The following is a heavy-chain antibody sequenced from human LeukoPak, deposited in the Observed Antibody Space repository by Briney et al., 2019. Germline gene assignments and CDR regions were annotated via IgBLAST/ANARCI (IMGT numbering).Heavy chain of an antibody. V-gene: IGHV3-7*01. J-gene: IGHJ4*02. CDR2: INHDATEK. CDR1: GFSFDSYW. Sequence: GGSLRLSCVASGFSFDSYWMNWVRQAPGRGLEWVANINHDATEKYYVDSVKGRFTISRDNAKKSLYLQMNRLRADDTAVYHCARVRSAAAGPLDYWGQGTLVTVSS. CDR3: ARVRSAAAGPLDY. D-gene: IGHD6-13*01.